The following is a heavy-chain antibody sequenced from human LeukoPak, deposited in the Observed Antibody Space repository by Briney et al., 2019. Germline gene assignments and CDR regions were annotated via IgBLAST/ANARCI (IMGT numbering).Heavy chain of an antibody. D-gene: IGHD2-15*01. CDR2: IYYSGST. V-gene: IGHV4-39*01. CDR3: ARHSCSGGSCYFVGWFDP. Sequence: WIRQPPGKGLEWIGSIYYSGSTYSNPSLKSRVTISVDTSKNQFSLKLSSVTAADTAVYYCARHSCSGGSCYFVGWFDPWGQGTLVTVSS. J-gene: IGHJ5*02.